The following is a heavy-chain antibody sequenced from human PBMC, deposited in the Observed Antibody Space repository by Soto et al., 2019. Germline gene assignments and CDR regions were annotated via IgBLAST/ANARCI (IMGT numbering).Heavy chain of an antibody. V-gene: IGHV3-30-3*01. J-gene: IGHJ6*02. CDR3: ARYGEYCSGGSCPYYYYYGMDV. D-gene: IGHD2-15*01. CDR1: GFTFSSYA. Sequence: QVQLVESGGGVVQPGRSLRLSCAASGFTFSSYAMHWVRQAPGKGLEWVAVISYDGSNKYYADSVKGRFTISRDNSKNTVYLQMNSLRAEDTAVYYCARYGEYCSGGSCPYYYYYGMDVWGQGTTVTVSS. CDR2: ISYDGSNK.